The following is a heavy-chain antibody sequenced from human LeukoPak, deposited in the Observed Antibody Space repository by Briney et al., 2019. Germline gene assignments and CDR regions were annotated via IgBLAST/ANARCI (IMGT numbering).Heavy chain of an antibody. J-gene: IGHJ4*02. V-gene: IGHV3-30-3*01. CDR1: GFTFSRYA. CDR2: ISYDGSNK. CDR3: ARDPWRGDTAMVYPHY. Sequence: GGSLRLSCAASGFTFSRYAMHWVRQAPGKGLEWVAVISYDGSNKYYADSVKGRFTISRDNSKNTLYLQMKSLRAEDTAVYYCARDPWRGDTAMVYPHYWGQGTLVTVSS. D-gene: IGHD5-18*01.